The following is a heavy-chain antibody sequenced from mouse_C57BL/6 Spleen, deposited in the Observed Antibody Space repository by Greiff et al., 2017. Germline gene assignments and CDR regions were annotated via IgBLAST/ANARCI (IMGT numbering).Heavy chain of an antibody. CDR2: IDTEDGEN. Sequence: VQLKESGAELVKPGASVTLSCTASGFNINDYYMHWVKQRTEQGLEWIGRIDTEDGENKYSPNFQGTDTITADASSNKAYLQLMSLTSEDTAVYYCAVYGNYGEFGYWGQGTTLTVSS. CDR3: AVYGNYGEFGY. CDR1: GFNINDYY. D-gene: IGHD2-1*01. J-gene: IGHJ2*01. V-gene: IGHV14-2*01.